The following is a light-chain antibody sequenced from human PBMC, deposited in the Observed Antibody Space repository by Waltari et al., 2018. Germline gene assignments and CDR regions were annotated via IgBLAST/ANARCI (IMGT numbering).Light chain of an antibody. Sequence: QSALTQPASVSGSPGQSITLSCTGSSNDLGSYNLVSWYQQHPGKAPKLMIYEVTERPSGVSNRFSGSKSGNTASLTISGLQAEDEADYYCCSYAGSTTFLYVFGTGTKVTVL. CDR3: CSYAGSTTFLYV. CDR1: SNDLGSYNL. CDR2: EVT. V-gene: IGLV2-23*02. J-gene: IGLJ1*01.